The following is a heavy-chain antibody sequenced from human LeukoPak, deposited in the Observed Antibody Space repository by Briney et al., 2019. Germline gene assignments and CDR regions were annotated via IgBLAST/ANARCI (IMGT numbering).Heavy chain of an antibody. J-gene: IGHJ4*02. CDR1: GYSFTSYW. V-gene: IGHV5-51*01. D-gene: IGHD4-23*01. CDR3: ARHPRYGGNPAPLLDY. Sequence: GESLKISCKGSGYSFTSYWIGWVRQMPGKGLEWMGIIYPGDSDTRYSPSFQGRVTISADKSISTAYLQWSSLKASDTAMYYCARHPRYGGNPAPLLDYWGQGTLVTVSS. CDR2: IYPGDSDT.